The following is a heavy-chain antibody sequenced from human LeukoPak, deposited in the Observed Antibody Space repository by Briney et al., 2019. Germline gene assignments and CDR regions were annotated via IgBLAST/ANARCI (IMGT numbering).Heavy chain of an antibody. D-gene: IGHD3-22*01. Sequence: SETLSLTCTVSGGSISSYYWSWIRQPPGKGLEWIGYIYYSGSTNYNPSLKSRVTISVDTSKNQSSLKLSSVTAADTAVYYCAREFYYDDSSGYLAAHAFYIWGQGTMVTASS. CDR3: AREFYYDDSSGYLAAHAFYI. CDR1: GGSISSYY. J-gene: IGHJ3*02. V-gene: IGHV4-59*01. CDR2: IYYSGST.